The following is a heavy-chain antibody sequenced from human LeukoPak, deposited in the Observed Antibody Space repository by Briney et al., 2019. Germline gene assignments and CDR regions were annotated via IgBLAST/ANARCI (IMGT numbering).Heavy chain of an antibody. J-gene: IGHJ4*02. CDR1: GYMFTRYN. Sequence: ASVKVSCKASGYMFTRYNIHWVRQAPGQGLEWQGIFNPSGDSTSYAQKFQGRVTMTRYTSTSTVYMELSSLRSEDTAVYYCARTSSVLYGFDYWGQGTLVIVSS. D-gene: IGHD5/OR15-5a*01. CDR2: FNPSGDST. V-gene: IGHV1-46*01. CDR3: ARTSSVLYGFDY.